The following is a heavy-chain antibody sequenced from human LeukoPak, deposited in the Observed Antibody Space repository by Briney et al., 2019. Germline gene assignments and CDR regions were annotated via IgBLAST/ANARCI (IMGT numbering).Heavy chain of an antibody. CDR3: AAPYSGSYGDAFDI. CDR2: ISWNSGSI. J-gene: IGHJ3*02. V-gene: IGHV3-9*01. Sequence: GGSLRLSCAASGFTFYDYAMHWVRHAPGKGLEWVSGISWNSGSIGYADSVKGRFTISRDNAKNSLYLQMNSLRAEDTALYYCAAPYSGSYGDAFDIWGQGTMVTVSS. D-gene: IGHD1-26*01. CDR1: GFTFYDYA.